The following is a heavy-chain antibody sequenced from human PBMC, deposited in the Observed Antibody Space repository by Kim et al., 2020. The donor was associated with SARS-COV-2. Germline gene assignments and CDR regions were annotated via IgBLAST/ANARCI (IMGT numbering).Heavy chain of an antibody. Sequence: SETLSLTCTVSGGSISSYYWSWIRHPPGKGLEWIGYIYYSGSTNYNPSLKSRVTISVDTSKNQFSLKLSSVTAADTAVYYCARQGCSSTSCYQFDYWGQG. CDR1: GGSISSYY. D-gene: IGHD2-2*01. CDR3: ARQGCSSTSCYQFDY. V-gene: IGHV4-59*08. J-gene: IGHJ4*02. CDR2: IYYSGST.